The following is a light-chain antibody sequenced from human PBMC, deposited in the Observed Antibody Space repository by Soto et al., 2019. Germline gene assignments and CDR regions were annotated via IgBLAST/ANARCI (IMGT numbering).Light chain of an antibody. V-gene: IGKV3-20*01. J-gene: IGKJ1*01. Sequence: EIVLTQSPGTLSLSPGERATLSCRASQGVGSNYLAWYQQKHGQAPRLLIYGASSRAAGIPDRFSGSGSGTDFMLTISRLEPEDFSVYYCQQYATTPSGTFGQGTKVEIK. CDR1: QGVGSNY. CDR2: GAS. CDR3: QQYATTPSGT.